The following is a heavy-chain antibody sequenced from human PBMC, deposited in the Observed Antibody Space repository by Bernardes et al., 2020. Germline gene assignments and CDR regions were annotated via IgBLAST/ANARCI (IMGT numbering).Heavy chain of an antibody. CDR1: GYTFTSYD. D-gene: IGHD3-16*02. CDR3: ARGSVITFGGVIDPLDY. Sequence: ASVKVSCKASGYTFTSYDINWVRQATGQGLEWMGWMNPNSGNTGYAQKFQGRVTMTRNTSISTAYMELSSLRSEDTAVYYCARGSVITFGGVIDPLDYWGQGTLVTVSS. V-gene: IGHV1-8*01. CDR2: MNPNSGNT. J-gene: IGHJ4*02.